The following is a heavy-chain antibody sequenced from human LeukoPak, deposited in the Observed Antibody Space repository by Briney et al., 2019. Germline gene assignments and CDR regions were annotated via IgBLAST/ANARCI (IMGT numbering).Heavy chain of an antibody. CDR3: AKSSPLTDVLRFLEWLPRYYMDV. CDR1: GFTFSSYA. D-gene: IGHD3-3*01. J-gene: IGHJ6*03. Sequence: GGSLRLSCAASGFTFSSYAMSWVRQAPGKGLERVSAISGSGGSTYYADSVKGRFTISRDNSKNTLYLQMNSQRAEDTAVYYCAKSSPLTDVLRFLEWLPRYYMDVWGKGTTVTVSS. V-gene: IGHV3-23*01. CDR2: ISGSGGST.